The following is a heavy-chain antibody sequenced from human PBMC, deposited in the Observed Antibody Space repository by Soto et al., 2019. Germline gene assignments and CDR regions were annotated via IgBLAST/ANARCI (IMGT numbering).Heavy chain of an antibody. J-gene: IGHJ3*02. V-gene: IGHV4-31*03. CDR2: IYYSGST. CDR3: ARVPVLRITMIVVVFDI. D-gene: IGHD3-22*01. CDR1: GGSISSGGYY. Sequence: QVQLQESGPGLVKPSQTLSLTCTVSGGSISSGGYYWSWIRQHPGKGLEWIGYIYYSGSTYYNPSLKSRVTISVDTSKNHFSLKLSSVTAADTAVYYCARVPVLRITMIVVVFDIWGQGTMVTVSS.